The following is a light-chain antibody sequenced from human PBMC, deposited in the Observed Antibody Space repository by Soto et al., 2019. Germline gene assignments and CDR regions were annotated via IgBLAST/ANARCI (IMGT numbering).Light chain of an antibody. CDR1: QSISSY. CDR3: QQYNSWQLT. CDR2: AAS. J-gene: IGKJ4*01. V-gene: IGKV1-39*01. Sequence: DIQMTQSPSSLSASVGDRVTITCRASQSISSYLNWYQQKPGKAPKLLIYAASSLQSGVPSRFSGSGSGTDFTLTISSLQPDDFATYYCQQYNSWQLTFGGGTKVDIK.